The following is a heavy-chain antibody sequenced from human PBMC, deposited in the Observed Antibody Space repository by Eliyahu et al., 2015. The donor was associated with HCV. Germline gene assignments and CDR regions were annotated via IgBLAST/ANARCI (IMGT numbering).Heavy chain of an antibody. V-gene: IGHV3-23*01. CDR2: XSGSGGRT. CDR3: AKLFTILTVGFDVGNDY. J-gene: IGHJ4*02. Sequence: EVQLLXSGGGLVQPGGSLXLSCAASGFTFSSYAMSWVRQAPGKGLEWVSAXSGSGGRTYYADSVKGRFTISRDNSKNTLYLQMNSLRAEDTAVYYCAKLFTILTVGFDVGNDYWGQGTLVTVSS. CDR1: GFTFSSYA. D-gene: IGHD3-9*01.